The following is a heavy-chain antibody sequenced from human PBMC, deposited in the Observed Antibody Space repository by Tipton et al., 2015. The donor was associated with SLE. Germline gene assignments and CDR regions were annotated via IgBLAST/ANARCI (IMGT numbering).Heavy chain of an antibody. CDR1: GASVSSHY. CDR2: IHYNRDT. CDR3: ARGLAMVRGDSMDY. D-gene: IGHD3-10*01. Sequence: TLSLTCTVSGASVSSHYWNWIRQTPGKGLEWIGYIHYNRDTNYHPSLKSRVTISVDTSKNQLSLKLSSVTAADTAVYYCARGLAMVRGDSMDYWGQGTLVTVSS. V-gene: IGHV4-59*08. J-gene: IGHJ4*02.